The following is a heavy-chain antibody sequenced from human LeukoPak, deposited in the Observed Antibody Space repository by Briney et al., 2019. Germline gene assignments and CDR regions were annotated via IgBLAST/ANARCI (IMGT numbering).Heavy chain of an antibody. D-gene: IGHD3-16*01. Sequence: PSETLSLTCAVYGGSFSGYYWSWIRQPSGKGLEWIGEINHSGSTNYNPSLKSRVTISVDTSKNQFSLKLSSVTAADTAVYYCARESLLGHYDYVWGSYPIRDDGDWFDPWGQGTLVTVSS. CDR1: GGSFSGYY. V-gene: IGHV4-34*01. CDR3: ARESLLGHYDYVWGSYPIRDDGDWFDP. CDR2: INHSGST. J-gene: IGHJ5*02.